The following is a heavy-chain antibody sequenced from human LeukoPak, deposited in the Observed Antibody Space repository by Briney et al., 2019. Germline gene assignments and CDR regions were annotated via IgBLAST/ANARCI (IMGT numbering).Heavy chain of an antibody. Sequence: SETLSLTCTVSGGSISSGGHYWSWIRQPAGKGLDYLGRISSTGSTNYNPSLRSRVTISADTSKNHFSLKLTSVTAADTAVYYCARMSEWGYSSSDYFDYWGQGTLVTVSS. J-gene: IGHJ4*02. CDR3: ARMSEWGYSSSDYFDY. V-gene: IGHV4-61*02. CDR2: ISSTGST. D-gene: IGHD6-6*01. CDR1: GGSISSGGHY.